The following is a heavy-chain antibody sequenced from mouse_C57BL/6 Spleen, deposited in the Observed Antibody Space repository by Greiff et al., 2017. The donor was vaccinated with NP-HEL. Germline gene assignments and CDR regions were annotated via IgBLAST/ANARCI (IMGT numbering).Heavy chain of an antibody. D-gene: IGHD2-3*01. J-gene: IGHJ1*03. CDR2: INPNNGGT. CDR1: GYTFTDYN. V-gene: IGHV1-22*01. Sequence: VQLQQSGPELVKPGASVKMSCKASGYTFTDYNMHWVKQSHGKSLEWIGYINPNNGGTSYNQKFKGKATLTVNKSSSTAYMELRSLTSEDSAVYYCARQGDGYWYFDVWGTGTTVTVSS. CDR3: ARQGDGYWYFDV.